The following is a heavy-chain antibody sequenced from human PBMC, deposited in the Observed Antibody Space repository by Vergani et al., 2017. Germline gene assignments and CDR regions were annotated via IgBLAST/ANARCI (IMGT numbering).Heavy chain of an antibody. CDR3: TREVTMIVVVITSYFDY. CDR2: IRSKAYGGTT. D-gene: IGHD3-22*01. CDR1: GFTFGDYA. V-gene: IGHV3-49*03. Sequence: EVQLVESGGGLVQPGRSLRLSCTASGFTFGDYAMSWFRQAPGKGLEWVGFIRSKAYGGTTEYAASVKGRFTISRDDSKSIAYLQMNSLKTEDTAVYYCTREVTMIVVVITSYFDYWGQGTLVTVSS. J-gene: IGHJ4*02.